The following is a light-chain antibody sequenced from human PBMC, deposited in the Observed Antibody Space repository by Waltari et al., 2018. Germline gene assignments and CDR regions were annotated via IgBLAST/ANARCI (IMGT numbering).Light chain of an antibody. J-gene: IGKJ1*01. CDR2: DAS. CDR3: QQVNSFPRT. Sequence: DIQMTQSPSSVSASVGDRVTLTCRASQGISSRLAWYQQKPGKAPKLLIYDASSLHSGVPSRFSGSGSGTDFTLTIRSLQPEDFATYYCQQVNSFPRTLGQGTKVEVK. CDR1: QGISSR. V-gene: IGKV1-12*01.